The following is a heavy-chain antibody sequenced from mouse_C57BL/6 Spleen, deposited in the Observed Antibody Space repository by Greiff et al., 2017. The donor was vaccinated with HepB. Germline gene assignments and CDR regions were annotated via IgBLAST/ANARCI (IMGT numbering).Heavy chain of an antibody. CDR3: AVEKTGEVDY. CDR1: GYAFSSSW. V-gene: IGHV1-82*01. J-gene: IGHJ2*01. CDR2: IYPGDGDT. D-gene: IGHD4-1*01. Sequence: VQLQESGPELVKPGASVKISCKASGYAFSSSWMNWVKQRPGKGLEWIGRIYPGDGDTNSNGKFKGKATLTADKSSSTAYMQLSSLTSADSAVYFCAVEKTGEVDYWGQGTTLTVSS.